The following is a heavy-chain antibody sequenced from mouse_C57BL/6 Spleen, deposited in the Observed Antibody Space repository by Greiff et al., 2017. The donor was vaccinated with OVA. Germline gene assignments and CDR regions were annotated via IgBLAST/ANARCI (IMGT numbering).Heavy chain of an antibody. D-gene: IGHD1-1*01. V-gene: IGHV1-18*01. CDR1: GYTFTDYN. J-gene: IGHJ2*01. CDR2: INPNNGGT. Sequence: EVQLQQSGPELVKPGASVKIPCKASGYTFTDYNMDWVKQSHGKSLEWIGDINPNNGGTIYNQKFKGKAKLTVDKSSSTAYMGLRSLTSEDTAVYYCARGLFADYYGSSAYAMDYWGQGTTLTVSS. CDR3: ARGLFADYYGSSAYAMDY.